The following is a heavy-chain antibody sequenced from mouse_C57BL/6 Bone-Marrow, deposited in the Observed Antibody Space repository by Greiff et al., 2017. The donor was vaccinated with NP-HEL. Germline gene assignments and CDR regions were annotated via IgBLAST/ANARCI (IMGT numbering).Heavy chain of an antibody. V-gene: IGHV7-3*01. D-gene: IGHD1-1*01. Sequence: VQGVESGGGLVQPGGSLSLSCAASGFTFTDYYMSWVRQPPGKALEWLGFIRNKANGYTTEYSASVKGRFTISRDNSQSILYLQMNALRAEDSGTYYCARSYYYGSPFAYWGQGTLVTVSA. CDR3: ARSYYYGSPFAY. CDR1: GFTFTDYY. J-gene: IGHJ3*01. CDR2: IRNKANGYTT.